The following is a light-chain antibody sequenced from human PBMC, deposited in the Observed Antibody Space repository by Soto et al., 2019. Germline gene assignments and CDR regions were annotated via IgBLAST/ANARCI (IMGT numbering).Light chain of an antibody. CDR2: GVS. J-gene: IGKJ1*01. Sequence: EIVLTQSPGTLSLSPGERATLSCRASQSISNNYLAWYQQRPGQAPRLLIYGVSIRATGIADRFSGSGSGTDFTLTIRRLEPEDFAMSYCQQSTAFGQGTRVEI. V-gene: IGKV3-20*01. CDR1: QSISNNY. CDR3: QQSTA.